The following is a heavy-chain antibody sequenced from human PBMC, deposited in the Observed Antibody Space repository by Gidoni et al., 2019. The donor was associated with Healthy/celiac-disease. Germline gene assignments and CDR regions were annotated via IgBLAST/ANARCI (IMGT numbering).Heavy chain of an antibody. J-gene: IGHJ2*01. V-gene: IGHV3-23*01. CDR3: AKDHGRIGQQLVPGSWYFDL. D-gene: IGHD6-13*01. CDR2: ISGSGGST. Sequence: EVQLLESGGGLVQPGGSLRLSCAASGFTFSSYAMSWVRQAPGKGLEWVSAISGSGGSTYYADSVKGRFTISRDNSKNTLYLQMNSLRAEDTAVYYCAKDHGRIGQQLVPGSWYFDLWGRGTLVTVSS. CDR1: GFTFSSYA.